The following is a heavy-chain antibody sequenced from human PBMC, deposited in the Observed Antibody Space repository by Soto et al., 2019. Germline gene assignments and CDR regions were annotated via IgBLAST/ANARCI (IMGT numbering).Heavy chain of an antibody. D-gene: IGHD6-19*01. CDR3: ARVVGGIPVAGSWNWFDP. Sequence: ASVKVSCKASGYTFTSYAISWVRHAPGQGLEWMGWISTYNGNTNYAQNLQGRVTMTTDISTNTAYMELRSLRSDDTAVYYCARVVGGIPVAGSWNWFDPWGQGTLVTVSS. V-gene: IGHV1-18*04. CDR1: GYTFTSYA. J-gene: IGHJ5*02. CDR2: ISTYNGNT.